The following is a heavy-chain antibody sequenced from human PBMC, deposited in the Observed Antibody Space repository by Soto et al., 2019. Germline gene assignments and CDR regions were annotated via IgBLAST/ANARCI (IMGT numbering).Heavy chain of an antibody. D-gene: IGHD6-19*01. V-gene: IGHV4-59*01. CDR1: GGSISSYY. CDR2: IYYSGST. J-gene: IGHJ4*02. CDR3: ARAPRGYSSGWYLGYYFDY. Sequence: QVQLQESGPGLVKPSETLSLTCTVSGGSISSYYWSWIRQPPGKGLEWIGYIYYSGSTNYNPSLKSRVTISVDTSKNQFSLKLSYVTAADTAVYYCARAPRGYSSGWYLGYYFDYWGQGTLVTVSS.